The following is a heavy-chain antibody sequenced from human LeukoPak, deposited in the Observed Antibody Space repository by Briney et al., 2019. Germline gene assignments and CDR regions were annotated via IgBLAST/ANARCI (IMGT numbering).Heavy chain of an antibody. CDR3: ARGWVYYDSSGYYLDAFDI. D-gene: IGHD3-22*01. CDR2: INHSGST. V-gene: IGHV4-34*01. J-gene: IGHJ3*02. CDR1: GGSFSGYY. Sequence: SETLSLTCAVYGGSFSGYYWSWIRQPPGKGLEWIGEINHSGSTNYNPSLKSRVTISVDTSKNQFSLKLSSVTAADTAVYYCARGWVYYDSSGYYLDAFDIWGQGTMVTVSS.